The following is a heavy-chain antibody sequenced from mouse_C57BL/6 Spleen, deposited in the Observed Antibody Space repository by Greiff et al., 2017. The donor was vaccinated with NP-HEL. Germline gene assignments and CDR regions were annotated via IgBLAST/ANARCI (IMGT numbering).Heavy chain of an antibody. CDR2: IDPANGNT. CDR3: ARDYYGSSEGMDY. D-gene: IGHD1-1*01. Sequence: EVKLQESVAELVRPGASVKLSCTASGFNIKNTYMHWVKQRPEQGLEWIGRIDPANGNTKYAPKFQGKATITADTSSNTAYLQLSSLTSEDTAIYYCARDYYGSSEGMDYWGQGTSVTVSS. V-gene: IGHV14-3*01. J-gene: IGHJ4*01. CDR1: GFNIKNTY.